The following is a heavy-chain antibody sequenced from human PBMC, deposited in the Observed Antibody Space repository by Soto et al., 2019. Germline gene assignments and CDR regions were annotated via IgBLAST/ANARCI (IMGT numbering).Heavy chain of an antibody. Sequence: ASVKVSCKASGGTFSSYAISWVRQAPGQGLEWMGGIIPIFGTANYAQKFQGRVTITADESTSTAYMELSSLRSEDTAVYYCATGDSSGYYQERYYFDYWGQGTLVTVSS. CDR2: IIPIFGTA. V-gene: IGHV1-69*13. D-gene: IGHD3-22*01. CDR3: ATGDSSGYYQERYYFDY. J-gene: IGHJ4*02. CDR1: GGTFSSYA.